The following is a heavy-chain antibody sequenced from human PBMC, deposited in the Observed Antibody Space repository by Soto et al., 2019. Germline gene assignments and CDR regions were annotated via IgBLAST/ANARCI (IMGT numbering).Heavy chain of an antibody. J-gene: IGHJ5*02. CDR2: IIPIFGTA. Sequence: QVQLVQSGAEVKKPGSSVKVSCKASGGTFSSYAISWVRQAPGQGLEWMGGIIPIFGTANYAQKFQGRVQSTADESPSTAYKELSRLRSEDTAVYYCARVDRRLSITGALGGFDPWGQGTLVTVSS. D-gene: IGHD1-20*01. V-gene: IGHV1-69*12. CDR1: GGTFSSYA. CDR3: ARVDRRLSITGALGGFDP.